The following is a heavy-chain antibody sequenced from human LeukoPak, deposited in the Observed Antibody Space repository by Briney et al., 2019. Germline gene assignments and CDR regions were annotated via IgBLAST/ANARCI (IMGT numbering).Heavy chain of an antibody. D-gene: IGHD3/OR15-3a*01. CDR3: ARYEEFSTGYSSSSPRHYFDH. CDR1: GGSINSYY. CDR2: IYYTGST. V-gene: IGHV4-59*01. J-gene: IGHJ4*02. Sequence: PSGTLSLTCTVSGGSINSYYWSWIRQPPGKGLECIGHIYYTGSTYYKPSLESRVTLSVDTAKNQISLKLSSVTAADTAVYYCARYEEFSTGYSSSSPRHYFDHWGQGTLVTVSS.